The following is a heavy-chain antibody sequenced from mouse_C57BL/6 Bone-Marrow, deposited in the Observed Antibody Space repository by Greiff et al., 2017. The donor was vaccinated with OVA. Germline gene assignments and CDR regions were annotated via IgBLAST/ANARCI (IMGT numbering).Heavy chain of an antibody. J-gene: IGHJ2*01. CDR3: AREGRRGFDY. V-gene: IGHV1-55*01. CDR1: GYTFTSYW. CDR2: IYPGSGST. D-gene: IGHD1-2*01. Sequence: QVQLKESGAELVKPGASVKMSCKASGYTFTSYWITWVKQRPGQGLEWIGDIYPGSGSTNYNEKFKSKATLTVDTSSSTAYMQLSSLTSEDSAVYYCAREGRRGFDYWGQGTTLTVSS.